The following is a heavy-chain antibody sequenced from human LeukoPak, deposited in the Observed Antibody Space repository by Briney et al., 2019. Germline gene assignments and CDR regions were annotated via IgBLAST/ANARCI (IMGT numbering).Heavy chain of an antibody. CDR1: GFTFSSYA. J-gene: IGHJ4*02. CDR2: ISGSGGST. D-gene: IGHD3-3*01. V-gene: IGHV3-23*01. Sequence: GGSLRLSCAASGFTFSSYAMSWVRQAPGKGLEWVSAISGSGGSTYYADSVKGRFTISRDNSKNTLYLQMNSLRAEDTAVYYCAKGHYDFWSGLAYFGYWGQGTLVTVSS. CDR3: AKGHYDFWSGLAYFGY.